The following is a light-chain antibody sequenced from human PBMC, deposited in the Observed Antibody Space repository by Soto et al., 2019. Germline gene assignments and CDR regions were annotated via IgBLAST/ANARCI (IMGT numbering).Light chain of an antibody. Sequence: EIVLTQSPATLSLSPGERATLSCRASQSLSTYLAWYQQKPGQAPRLLIYDASNRATDIPARFSGSGSGSDFTLTISSLEPEDCAVYYCQQRGTGPQTFGQGTRVEIK. CDR1: QSLSTY. J-gene: IGKJ1*01. CDR2: DAS. CDR3: QQRGTGPQT. V-gene: IGKV3-11*01.